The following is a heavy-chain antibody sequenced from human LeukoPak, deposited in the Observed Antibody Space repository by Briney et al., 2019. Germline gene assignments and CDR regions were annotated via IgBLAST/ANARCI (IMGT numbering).Heavy chain of an antibody. D-gene: IGHD2-8*01. CDR1: GYTFTGYY. V-gene: IGHV1-2*06. Sequence: DSVKVSCKASGYTFTGYYMHWVRQAPGQGLEWMGRINPNSGGTNYAQKFQGRVTMTRDTSISTAYMELSRLRSDDTAVYYCARELPYEYYYYYYMDVWGKGTTVTVSS. CDR3: ARELPYEYYYYYYMDV. CDR2: INPNSGGT. J-gene: IGHJ6*03.